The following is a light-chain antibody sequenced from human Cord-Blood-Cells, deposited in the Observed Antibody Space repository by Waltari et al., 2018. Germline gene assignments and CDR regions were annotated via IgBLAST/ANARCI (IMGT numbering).Light chain of an antibody. J-gene: IGLJ2*01. CDR2: GNS. CDR1: SSNIGAGYD. V-gene: IGLV1-40*01. Sequence: QSVLTQPPSVSGAPGQRVTISCTGSSSNIGAGYDVHWYQQLPGTAPKLLISGNSKRPSGVPDRFSGSKSGTSASLAITGLQAEDEADYYCQSYDSSLSGVVFGGGTKLTVL. CDR3: QSYDSSLSGVV.